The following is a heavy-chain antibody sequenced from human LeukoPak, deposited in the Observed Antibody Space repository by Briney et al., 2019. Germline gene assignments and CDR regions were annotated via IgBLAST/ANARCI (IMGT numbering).Heavy chain of an antibody. CDR1: GFTFSNYA. J-gene: IGHJ1*01. D-gene: IGHD3-22*01. V-gene: IGHV3-23*01. Sequence: GGSLRLSCEASGFTFSNYAVSWVRQAPGTGLEWVSTISESGDATWHIDSVKGRFTISRDNSKNSLYLQMNSLRAEDTAVYYCARDADTYYYDSSGHPDLYFQHWGQGTLVTVSS. CDR3: ARDADTYYYDSSGHPDLYFQH. CDR2: ISESGDAT.